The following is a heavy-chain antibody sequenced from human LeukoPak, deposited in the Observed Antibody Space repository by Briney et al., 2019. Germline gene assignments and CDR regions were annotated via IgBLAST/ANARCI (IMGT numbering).Heavy chain of an antibody. J-gene: IGHJ4*02. Sequence: SGGSLRLSCAASGFTFSSYSMNWVRQAPGKGLEWVSSISSSSSYKNYADSVKGRFTISRDNAKNSLYLQMNSLRAEDTAVYYCARCLDGSGSYYSAFDYWGQGTLVTVSS. D-gene: IGHD3-10*01. V-gene: IGHV3-21*01. CDR2: ISSSSSYK. CDR1: GFTFSSYS. CDR3: ARCLDGSGSYYSAFDY.